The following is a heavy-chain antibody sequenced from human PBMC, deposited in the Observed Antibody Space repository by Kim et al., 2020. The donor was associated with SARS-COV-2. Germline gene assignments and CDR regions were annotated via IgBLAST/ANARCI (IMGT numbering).Heavy chain of an antibody. V-gene: IGHV1-8*01. CDR1: GYTFTSYD. CDR2: MNPNSGNT. Sequence: ASVQVSCKASGYTFTSYDINWVRQATGQGLEWMGWMNPNSGNTGYAQKFQGRVTMPRNTSISTAYMELSSLRSEDTAVYYCARVSARDFWSVYYTPRGYYYYDCGMDVWGQGTTVTVSS. CDR3: ARVSARDFWSVYYTPRGYYYYDCGMDV. J-gene: IGHJ6*02. D-gene: IGHD3-3*01.